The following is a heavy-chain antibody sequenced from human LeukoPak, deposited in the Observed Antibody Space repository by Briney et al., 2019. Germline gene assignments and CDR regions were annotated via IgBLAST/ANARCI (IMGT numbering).Heavy chain of an antibody. D-gene: IGHD6-6*01. CDR1: GGSISSYY. CDR3: ARGARPFVPNWFDP. J-gene: IGHJ5*02. V-gene: IGHV4-59*01. CDR2: IYYSGST. Sequence: SETLSLTCTVSGGSISSYYWSWIRQPPGKGLEWIGCIYYSGSTNYNPSLKSRVTISVDTSKNQFSLKLSSVTAADTAVYYCARGARPFVPNWFDPWGQGTLVTVSS.